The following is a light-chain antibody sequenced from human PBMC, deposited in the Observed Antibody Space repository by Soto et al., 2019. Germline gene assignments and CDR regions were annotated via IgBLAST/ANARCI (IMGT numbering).Light chain of an antibody. Sequence: DIQMTQSPSSLSASVGDRVTITCQASQDIRYYLNWYQKKPGQAPTLLIYDASNLERGVPSRFSGGGSGTYFTFTINNVQPEDVAMYYCQQYGNLVLSFGGGTKVEI. V-gene: IGKV1-33*01. CDR2: DAS. J-gene: IGKJ4*01. CDR1: QDIRYY. CDR3: QQYGNLVLS.